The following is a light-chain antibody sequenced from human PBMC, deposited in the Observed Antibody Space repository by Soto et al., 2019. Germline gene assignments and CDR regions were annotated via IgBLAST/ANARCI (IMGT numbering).Light chain of an antibody. Sequence: DIQMTQSPSSVSASVGDRVTITCRASQGLGVWLGWYQQKPGKAPQLLIFGASGVQTGVSSRFSGSGSGTDFTLTISSLQPEDFATYDCQQAYSFPLTFGGGTKVEIK. J-gene: IGKJ4*01. CDR1: QGLGVW. CDR3: QQAYSFPLT. CDR2: GAS. V-gene: IGKV1-12*01.